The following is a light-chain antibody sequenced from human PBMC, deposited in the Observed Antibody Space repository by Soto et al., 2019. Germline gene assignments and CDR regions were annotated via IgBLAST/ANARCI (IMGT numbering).Light chain of an antibody. CDR3: QQCGSSPRT. J-gene: IGKJ1*01. CDR1: QSVSSSY. CDR2: GAS. V-gene: IGKV3-20*01. Sequence: EIVLTQSPGTLSLSPGERAALYCRASQSVSSSYLAWYQQKPGQAPRLLIYGASSRATGIPDRFSGSGSGTDFTLTISRLEPEDFAVYYCQQCGSSPRTFGQGTKVEIK.